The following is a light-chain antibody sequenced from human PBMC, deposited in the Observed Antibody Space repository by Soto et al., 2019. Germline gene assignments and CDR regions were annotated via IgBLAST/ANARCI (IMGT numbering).Light chain of an antibody. CDR3: QQYKNWPPLT. CDR2: GAF. J-gene: IGKJ4*01. Sequence: EIVMTQSPATLSVSPGETATLSCRASQSVSYNLAWYQQKTGQGPRLLIYGAFTRATGIPARFSGSGSGTYFTLTISSLQSEDFAVYYCQQYKNWPPLTFGGGTKVEIK. V-gene: IGKV3-15*01. CDR1: QSVSYN.